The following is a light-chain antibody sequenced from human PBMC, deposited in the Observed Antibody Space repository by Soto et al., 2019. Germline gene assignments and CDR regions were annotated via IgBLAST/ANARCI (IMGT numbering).Light chain of an antibody. CDR2: DVS. V-gene: IGLV2-14*01. J-gene: IGLJ1*01. Sequence: QSVLTQPASVSGSTGLAITISCTRTSSDVGGYNYVSWYQQHPGKAPKLMIYDVSNRPSGVSNRFSGSKSGNTASLTISGLQAEDEADYYCSSYTGSSTLRVFGTGTKVTVL. CDR1: SSDVGGYNY. CDR3: SSYTGSSTLRV.